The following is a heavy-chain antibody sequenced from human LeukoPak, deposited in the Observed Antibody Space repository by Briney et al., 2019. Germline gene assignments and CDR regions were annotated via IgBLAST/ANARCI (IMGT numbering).Heavy chain of an antibody. D-gene: IGHD6-6*01. J-gene: IGHJ6*03. CDR2: IWYDGSNK. CDR1: GFTFSSYG. CDR3: ARGAGGSSSWSYYYYYYMDV. Sequence: GRSLRLSCAASGFTFSSYGMHWVRQAPGKGLEWVAVIWYDGSNKYYADSVKGRFTISRDNSKNTLFLQMNSLSAEDTAVDYCARGAGGSSSWSYYYYYYMDVWGKGTTVTVSS. V-gene: IGHV3-33*01.